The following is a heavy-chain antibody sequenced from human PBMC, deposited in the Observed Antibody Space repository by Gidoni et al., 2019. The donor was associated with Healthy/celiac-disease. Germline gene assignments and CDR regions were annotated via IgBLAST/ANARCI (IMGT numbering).Heavy chain of an antibody. J-gene: IGHJ4*02. CDR1: GDSVSSHSPA. CDR2: TYYRSKWYN. D-gene: IGHD2-2*01. Sequence: CAISGDSVSSHSPAWKWIRQSPSRGLEWLGRTYYRSKWYNDYAVSVKSRITINPDTSKNQFSLQLNSVTPEDTAVYYCARGYCSSTSCYFIDYWGQGTLVTVSS. CDR3: ARGYCSSTSCYFIDY. V-gene: IGHV6-1*01.